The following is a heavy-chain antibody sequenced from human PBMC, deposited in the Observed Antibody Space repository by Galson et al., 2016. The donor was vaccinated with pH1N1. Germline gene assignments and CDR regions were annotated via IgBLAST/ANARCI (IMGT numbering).Heavy chain of an antibody. J-gene: IGHJ4*02. CDR1: GFTLGDFY. Sequence: SLRLSCAASGFTLGDFYMDWVRQAPGKGLEWVGRITKRPEGYTTQVAASLEGRFIISREDSKDLLYLQMNSLTTEDTAVYYCTRENHHKFDYWGQGTLVTVSS. V-gene: IGHV3-72*01. CDR3: TRENHHKFDY. CDR2: ITKRPEGYTT.